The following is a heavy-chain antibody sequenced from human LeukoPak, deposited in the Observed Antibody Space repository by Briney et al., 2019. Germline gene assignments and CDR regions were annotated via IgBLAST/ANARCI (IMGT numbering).Heavy chain of an antibody. D-gene: IGHD3-10*01. Sequence: ASETLSLTCTVSGGPISSNTYYWGWIRQPPGKGLEWIGSIYYSGSTYYNLSLKSRVTISVDTSKNQFSLKLSSVTAADTAVYYCARRRITMVRGVTFALYYYYYYMDVWGKGTTVTISS. CDR1: GGPISSNTYY. V-gene: IGHV4-39*07. CDR3: ARRRITMVRGVTFALYYYYYYMDV. J-gene: IGHJ6*03. CDR2: IYYSGST.